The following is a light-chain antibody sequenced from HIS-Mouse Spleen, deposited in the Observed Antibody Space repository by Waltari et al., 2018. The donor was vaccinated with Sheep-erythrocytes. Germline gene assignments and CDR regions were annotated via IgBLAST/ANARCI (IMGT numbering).Light chain of an antibody. J-gene: IGLJ1*01. CDR2: GNS. CDR3: QSYDSSLSGYV. V-gene: IGLV1-40*01. CDR1: SPTTGAGYD. Sequence: QSVLTQPPSVSGAPGPRVTISCTAHSPTTGAGYDVHWYQQRPGTAPKLLIYGNSNRPSGVPDRFSGSKSGTSASLAITGLQAEDEADYYCQSYDSSLSGYVFGTGTKVTVL.